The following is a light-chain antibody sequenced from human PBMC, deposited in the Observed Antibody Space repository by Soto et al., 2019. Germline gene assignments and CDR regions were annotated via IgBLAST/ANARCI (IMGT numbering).Light chain of an antibody. Sequence: DIKLTQSPSPLSASLGDRVTIPSRASQSLENWLAWYQQKPGKAPHLLIYDASRLETGVPSRFSGSGSGTESTLTISSLQADDFATYFCQHYNGYPYTFGPGTKLEIK. J-gene: IGKJ2*01. V-gene: IGKV1-5*01. CDR3: QHYNGYPYT. CDR1: QSLENW. CDR2: DAS.